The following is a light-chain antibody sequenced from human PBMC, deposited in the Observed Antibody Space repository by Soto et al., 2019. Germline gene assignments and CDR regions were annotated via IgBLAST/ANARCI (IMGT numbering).Light chain of an antibody. Sequence: DIQMTQSPSTLSASVGDRVIITCRASQSITSWLAWYQQKPGKAPKLLIYKASSLESGVPSRFSGSGSGTDYTLTISRLEPEDFAVYYCQQYGNLPLTFGGGTKVDIK. V-gene: IGKV1-5*03. CDR2: KAS. J-gene: IGKJ4*01. CDR3: QQYGNLPLT. CDR1: QSITSW.